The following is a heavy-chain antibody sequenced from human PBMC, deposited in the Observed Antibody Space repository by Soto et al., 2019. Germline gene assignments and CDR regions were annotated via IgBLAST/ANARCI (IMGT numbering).Heavy chain of an antibody. CDR3: GRQFGDDAFDL. D-gene: IGHD3-3*01. CDR1: GGSISTYY. J-gene: IGHJ3*01. CDR2: IYRTGST. V-gene: IGHV4-4*09. Sequence: SETLSLTCTVSGGSISTYYWNWIRQSPGKGLEWIGYIYRTGSTHYNPSLNSRVAISLDTSRNKFSLKLHSVTAADTAVYFCGRQFGDDAFDLWGQGTMVTVSS.